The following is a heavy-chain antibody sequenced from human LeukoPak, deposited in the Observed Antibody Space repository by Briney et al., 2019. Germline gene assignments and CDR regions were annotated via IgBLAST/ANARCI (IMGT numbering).Heavy chain of an antibody. D-gene: IGHD6-19*01. CDR1: GYTFTSYY. Sequence: ASVTVSCKASGYTFTSYYMHWVRQAPGQGLEWMGIINPSGGSTSYAQKFQGRVTMTRDTSTSTVYMELSSLRSEDTAVYYCARENSSGWRNYYYGMDVWGQGTTVTVSS. V-gene: IGHV1-46*01. J-gene: IGHJ6*02. CDR2: INPSGGST. CDR3: ARENSSGWRNYYYGMDV.